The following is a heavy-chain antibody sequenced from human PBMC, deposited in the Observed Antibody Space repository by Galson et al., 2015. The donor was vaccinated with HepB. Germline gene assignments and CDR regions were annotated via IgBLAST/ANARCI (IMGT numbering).Heavy chain of an antibody. CDR1: GGTFSSYA. J-gene: IGHJ4*02. CDR3: AREVGAENHETSTKYYFDY. D-gene: IGHD1-26*01. Sequence: SVKVSCKASGGTFSSYAISWVRQASGQGLEWMGGIIPIFGTANYAQKFQGRVTITADESTSTAYMELSSLRSEDTAVYYCAREVGAENHETSTKYYFDYWGQGTLVTVSS. V-gene: IGHV1-69*13. CDR2: IIPIFGTA.